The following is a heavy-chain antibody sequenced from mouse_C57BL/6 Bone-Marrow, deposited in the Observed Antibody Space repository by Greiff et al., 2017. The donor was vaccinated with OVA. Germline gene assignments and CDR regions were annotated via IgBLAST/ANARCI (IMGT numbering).Heavy chain of an antibody. Sequence: VQLQQSGPELVKPGASVKIPCKASGYTFTDYNMDWVKQSHGKSLEWIGDINPNNGGTIYNQKFKGKATLTVDKSSSTAYMELRSLTSEDTAVYYCARRRYYGSSLAWFACWGQGTLVTVSA. CDR2: INPNNGGT. D-gene: IGHD1-1*01. CDR1: GYTFTDYN. J-gene: IGHJ3*01. V-gene: IGHV1-18*01. CDR3: ARRRYYGSSLAWFAC.